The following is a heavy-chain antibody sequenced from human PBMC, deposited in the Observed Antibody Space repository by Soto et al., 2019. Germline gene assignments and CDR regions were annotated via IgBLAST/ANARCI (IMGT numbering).Heavy chain of an antibody. CDR3: AREGTGAAAGKNWFDP. Sequence: PSETLSLTCAVYGGSFSGYYWSWIRQPPGKGLEWIGEINHSGSTNYNPSLKSRVTISVDTSKNQFSLKLSSVTAADTAVYYCAREGTGAAAGKNWFDPWGQGTLVTVSS. J-gene: IGHJ5*02. V-gene: IGHV4-34*01. CDR2: INHSGST. CDR1: GGSFSGYY. D-gene: IGHD6-13*01.